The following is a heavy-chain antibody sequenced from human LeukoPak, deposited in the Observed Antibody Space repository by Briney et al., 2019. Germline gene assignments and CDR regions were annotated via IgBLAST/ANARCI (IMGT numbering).Heavy chain of an antibody. V-gene: IGHV1-8*01. J-gene: IGHJ6*03. CDR1: GNTFTSYD. D-gene: IGHD6-13*01. Sequence: ASVKVSCKASGNTFTSYDINWVRQATGQGLEWMGWMNPNSGNTGYAQKFQGRVTMTRNTSISTAYMELSSLRSEDTAVYYCARRSSWDYYYYYMDVWGKGTTVTVSS. CDR3: ARRSSWDYYYYYMDV. CDR2: MNPNSGNT.